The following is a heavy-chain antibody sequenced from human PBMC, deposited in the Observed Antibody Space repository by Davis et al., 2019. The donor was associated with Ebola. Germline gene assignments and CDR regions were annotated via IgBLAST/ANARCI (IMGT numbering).Heavy chain of an antibody. Sequence: PGGSLRLSCTASGFTFIDYNMNWVRQSPGKGPEWVSFISPSSGTIYYEDSVKGRFTISRNNAKNSLSLQMNSLRDDDTAVYYCVRGTVEMSTINRLDYWGQGTVVTVSS. CDR1: GFTFIDYN. J-gene: IGHJ4*02. CDR2: ISPSSGTI. V-gene: IGHV3-48*02. CDR3: VRGTVEMSTINRLDY. D-gene: IGHD5-24*01.